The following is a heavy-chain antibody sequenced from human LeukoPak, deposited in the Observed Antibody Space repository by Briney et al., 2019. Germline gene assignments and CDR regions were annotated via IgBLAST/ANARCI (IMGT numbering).Heavy chain of an antibody. CDR2: ISSSGSML. CDR1: GFTFSDYY. V-gene: IGHV3-11*04. CDR3: ARFYDFWSAIDY. Sequence: PGGSLRLSCTVSGFTFSDYYMSWVRQAPGKGLEWLSYISSSGSMLHYADSVEGRFTISRDNAKNSLYLQMNSLRAEDASVYYCARFYDFWSAIDYWGQGTLVTVSS. J-gene: IGHJ4*02. D-gene: IGHD3-3*01.